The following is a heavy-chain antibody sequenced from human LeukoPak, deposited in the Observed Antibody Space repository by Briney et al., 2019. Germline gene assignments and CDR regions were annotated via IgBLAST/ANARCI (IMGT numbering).Heavy chain of an antibody. CDR2: IRSKANSYAT. D-gene: IGHD3-22*01. CDR1: GFTFSGSA. Sequence: GGSLRLSCAASGFTFSGSAMHWVRQASGKGLEWVGRIRSKANSYATAYAASVKGRVTISRDDSKNTAYLRMNSLKTEDTAVYYCTRVVMDSTDYWGQGTLVTVSS. V-gene: IGHV3-73*01. CDR3: TRVVMDSTDY. J-gene: IGHJ4*02.